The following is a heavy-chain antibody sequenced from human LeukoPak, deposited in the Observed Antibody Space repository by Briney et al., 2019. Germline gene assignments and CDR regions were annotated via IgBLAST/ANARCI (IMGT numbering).Heavy chain of an antibody. D-gene: IGHD3-10*01. CDR1: GYTFTGYY. CDR3: ARYDGSGSYFDYYYYMDV. J-gene: IGHJ6*03. V-gene: IGHV1-2*06. Sequence: ASVKVSCKASGYTFTGYYMHWERQAPGQGLEWMGRINPNSGGTNYAQKFQGRVTMTRDTSISTAYMELSRLRSDDTAVYYCARYDGSGSYFDYYYYMDVWGKGTTVTVSS. CDR2: INPNSGGT.